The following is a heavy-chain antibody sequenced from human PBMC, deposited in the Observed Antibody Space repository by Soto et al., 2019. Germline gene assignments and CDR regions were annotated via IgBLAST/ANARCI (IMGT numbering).Heavy chain of an antibody. CDR2: ISAYNGNT. CDR1: GYTFTSYG. CDR3: ARSGGVPAAIVWFDP. J-gene: IGHJ5*02. D-gene: IGHD2-2*01. V-gene: IGHV1-18*04. Sequence: QVQLVQSGAEVKKPGASVKVSCKASGYTFTSYGISWVRQAPGQGLEWMGWISAYNGNTNYAQKLQGRVTMTTDTSTSTDNMELRSLRSDDTAVYYCARSGGVPAAIVWFDPWGQGTLVTVSS.